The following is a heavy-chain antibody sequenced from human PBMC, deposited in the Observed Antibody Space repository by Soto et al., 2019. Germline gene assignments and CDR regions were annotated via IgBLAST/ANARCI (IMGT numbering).Heavy chain of an antibody. J-gene: IGHJ5*02. V-gene: IGHV4-30-4*01. Sequence: KPSETLSLTCTVSGGSISSGDYYWSWIRQPPGKGLEWIGYIYYSGSTYYNPSLKSRVTISVDTSKNQFSLKLSSVTAADTAVYYCARESSSWYKAFDPWGQGTLVTVSS. D-gene: IGHD6-13*01. CDR1: GGSISSGDYY. CDR3: ARESSSWYKAFDP. CDR2: IYYSGST.